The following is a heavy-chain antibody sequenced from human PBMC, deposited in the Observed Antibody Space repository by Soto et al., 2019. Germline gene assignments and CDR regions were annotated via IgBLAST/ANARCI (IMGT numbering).Heavy chain of an antibody. D-gene: IGHD5-12*01. V-gene: IGHV3-30-3*01. J-gene: IGHJ4*02. CDR3: EYRGYSGYLFDY. Sequence: GGSLRLSCAASGFTFSSYAMHWVRQAPGKGLEWVAVISYDGSNKYYADSVKGRFTISRDNSKNTLYLQMNSLRAEDTAVYYCEYRGYSGYLFDYWGQGTPVTVSS. CDR2: ISYDGSNK. CDR1: GFTFSSYA.